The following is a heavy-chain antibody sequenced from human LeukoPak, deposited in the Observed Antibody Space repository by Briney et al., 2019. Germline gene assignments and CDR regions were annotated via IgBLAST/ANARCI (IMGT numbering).Heavy chain of an antibody. CDR2: IYYTGST. D-gene: IGHD1-14*01. J-gene: IGHJ4*02. CDR1: GGSINTYH. CDR3: ARGANRLDS. V-gene: IGHV4-59*12. Sequence: PSETLSLTCSVSGGSINTYHWSWIRQTPGKGLEWIGFIYYTGSTNYNPSLKSRVTMSVDTSKSQFSLKLTSVTAADTALYYCARGANRLDSWGRGILVTVSS.